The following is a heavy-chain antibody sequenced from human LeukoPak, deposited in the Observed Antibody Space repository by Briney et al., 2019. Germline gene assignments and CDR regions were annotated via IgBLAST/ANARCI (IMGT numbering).Heavy chain of an antibody. D-gene: IGHD4-17*01. CDR3: ARGWGYGDMYYFDY. J-gene: IGHJ4*02. Sequence: ASVKVSCKASGYTFTGYYMHWVRQAPGQGLEWMGWINPNSGGTNYAQKFQGWVTMTRDTSISTAYMELSRLRSDDTAVYYCARGWGYGDMYYFDYWGQGTLVTVSS. CDR2: INPNSGGT. V-gene: IGHV1-2*04. CDR1: GYTFTGYY.